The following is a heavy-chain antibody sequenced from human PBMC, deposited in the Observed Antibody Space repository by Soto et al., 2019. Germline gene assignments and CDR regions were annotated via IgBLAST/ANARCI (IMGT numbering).Heavy chain of an antibody. V-gene: IGHV3-66*01. Sequence: EVQLVESGGGLVQPGGSLRLSCAASGFTVSSNYMSWVRQAPGKGLEWVSVIYSGGGTYYADSVKGRFTISRDNSKNTLYLQMNSLRAEVTSVYYCARDLVGATTEYFQHWGQGTLVTVSS. D-gene: IGHD1-26*01. CDR2: IYSGGGT. J-gene: IGHJ1*01. CDR3: ARDLVGATTEYFQH. CDR1: GFTVSSNY.